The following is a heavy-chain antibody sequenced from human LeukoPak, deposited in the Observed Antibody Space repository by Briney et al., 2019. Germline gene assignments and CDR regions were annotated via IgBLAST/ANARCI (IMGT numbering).Heavy chain of an antibody. CDR2: INHSGST. CDR3: ARGGEYRSGGSCYSWPDAYAFDI. D-gene: IGHD2-15*01. J-gene: IGHJ3*02. Sequence: SETLSLTCAVYGGSFSGYYWSWIRQPPGKGLEWIGEINHSGSTNYNPSLKSRVTISVDTSKNQFSLKLSSVTAADTAVYYCARGGEYRSGGSCYSWPDAYAFDIWGQGTMVTVSS. V-gene: IGHV4-34*01. CDR1: GGSFSGYY.